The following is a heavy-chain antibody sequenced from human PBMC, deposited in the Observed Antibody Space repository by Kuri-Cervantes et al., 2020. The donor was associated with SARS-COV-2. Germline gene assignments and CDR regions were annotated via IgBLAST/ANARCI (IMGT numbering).Heavy chain of an antibody. CDR3: AWELLWPDAFDI. D-gene: IGHD2-15*01. V-gene: IGHV3-30*03. Sequence: GESLKISCAASGFTFDDYGMSWVRQAPGKGLEWVAVISYDGSNKYYADSVKGRFTISRDNSKNTLYLQMNSLRAEDTAVYYCAWELLWPDAFDIWGQGTMVTVSS. CDR2: ISYDGSNK. CDR1: GFTFDDYG. J-gene: IGHJ3*02.